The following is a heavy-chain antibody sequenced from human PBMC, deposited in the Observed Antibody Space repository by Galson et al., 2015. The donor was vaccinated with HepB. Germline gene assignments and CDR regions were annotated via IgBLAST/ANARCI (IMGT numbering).Heavy chain of an antibody. V-gene: IGHV5-51*01. CDR1: GYSFSNYW. D-gene: IGHD2-2*01. CDR2: IYPGDSDT. CDR3: ARQRYCSTSSCYFRPNDAFDI. J-gene: IGHJ3*02. Sequence: QSGAEVKKPGESLKISCKGFGYSFSNYWIGWVRQMPGKGLEWMGIIYPGDSDTKYRPSFEGHVTISADRSISTAYLQWSSLKASDTALYYCARQRYCSTSSCYFRPNDAFDICGQGTMVTVSS.